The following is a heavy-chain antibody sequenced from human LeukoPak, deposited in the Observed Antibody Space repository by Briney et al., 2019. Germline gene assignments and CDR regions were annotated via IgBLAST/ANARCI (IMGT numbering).Heavy chain of an antibody. CDR2: ISAYNGNT. CDR1: GYTFTSYG. D-gene: IGHD3-3*01. Sequence: ASVKVSCKASGYTFTSYGISRVRQAPGQGLEWMGWISAYNGNTNYAQKLQGRVTMTTDTSTSTAYMELRSLRSDDTAVYYCAREERLRFLEWLPNHYYYGMDVWGQGTTVTVSS. J-gene: IGHJ6*02. CDR3: AREERLRFLEWLPNHYYYGMDV. V-gene: IGHV1-18*01.